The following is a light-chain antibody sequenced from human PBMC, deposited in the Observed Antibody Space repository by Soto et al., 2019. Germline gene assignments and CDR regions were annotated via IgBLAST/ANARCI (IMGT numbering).Light chain of an antibody. V-gene: IGKV1-5*03. CDR1: QSISSW. CDR3: QQYNSYSSWM. Sequence: DIQMTQSPSTLSASVGDRVTTTCRASQSISSWLAWYQQKPGKAPKLLIYKASSLESGVPSRFSGSGSGTEFTLTISSLQPDDFATYYCQQYNSYSSWMFGQGTKVEIK. J-gene: IGKJ1*01. CDR2: KAS.